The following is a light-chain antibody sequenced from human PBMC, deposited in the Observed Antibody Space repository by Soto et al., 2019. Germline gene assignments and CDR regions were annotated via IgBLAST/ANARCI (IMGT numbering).Light chain of an antibody. J-gene: IGKJ1*01. CDR3: QQYHNYSPWT. V-gene: IGKV1-5*03. Sequence: IQMTQSPSTLSAFVGDRVTITCRASQSINSWLAWYQQKPGKAPKVLIYKASSLESGVPSRFSGSGSGTEFTLTISSLQPDDFATYYCQQYHNYSPWTFGQGTTGEMK. CDR1: QSINSW. CDR2: KAS.